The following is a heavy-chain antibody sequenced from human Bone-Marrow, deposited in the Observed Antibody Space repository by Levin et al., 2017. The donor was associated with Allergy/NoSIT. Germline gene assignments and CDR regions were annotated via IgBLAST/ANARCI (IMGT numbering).Heavy chain of an antibody. D-gene: IGHD3-3*01. CDR2: IEGKTDDWTR. J-gene: IGHJ4*02. Sequence: PGGSLRLSCTSSGFTFRNAWMSWVRQAPGKGLEWVGRIEGKTDDWTRDYAAAVKGRFIISRDDSKNTLYLQMNSLKTEDTAVYYCTTMPGSTIFGVVVDYWGQGTLVTVSS. CDR3: TTMPGSTIFGVVVDY. V-gene: IGHV3-15*04. CDR1: GFTFRNAW.